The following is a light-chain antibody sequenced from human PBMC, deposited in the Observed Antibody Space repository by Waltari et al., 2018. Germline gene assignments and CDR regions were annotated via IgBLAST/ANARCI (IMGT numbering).Light chain of an antibody. V-gene: IGLV2-14*03. CDR1: SSDF. CDR2: DVS. CDR3: SSFTGGSSVL. Sequence: QSALTQPASVSGSPGQSITISCTGTSSDFVSWYQRYPGKAPKLMIFDVSNRPSGVSDRFSGSKSANMASLTISGLLSEDEADYYCSSFTGGSSVLFGGGTKLTVL. J-gene: IGLJ2*01.